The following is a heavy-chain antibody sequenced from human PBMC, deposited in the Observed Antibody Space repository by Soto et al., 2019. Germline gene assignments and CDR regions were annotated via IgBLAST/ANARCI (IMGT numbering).Heavy chain of an antibody. CDR1: GGAFRGYY. D-gene: IGHD3-10*01. J-gene: IGHJ6*02. CDR2: INHSGST. V-gene: IGHV4-34*01. Sequence: SETLSLTCAVYGGAFRGYYWSWIRQPPGKGLEWIGEINHSGSTNYNPSLKSRVTISVDTSKNQFSLKLSSVTAADTAVYYCARETRYYYGSGSYSDGMDVWGQGTTVTVSS. CDR3: ARETRYYYGSGSYSDGMDV.